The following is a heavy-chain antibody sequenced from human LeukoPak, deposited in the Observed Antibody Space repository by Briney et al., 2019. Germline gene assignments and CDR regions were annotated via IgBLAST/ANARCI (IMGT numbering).Heavy chain of an antibody. CDR3: ARAGGRYSSGWQGQAFGY. J-gene: IGHJ4*02. CDR1: GYTFTGYY. V-gene: IGHV1-2*02. CDR2: INPNSGGT. Sequence: ASVKVSCKASGYTFTGYYMHWVRQAPGQGLECMGWINPNSGGTNYAQKFQGRVTMTRDTSISTAYMELSRLRSDDTAVYYCARAGGRYSSGWQGQAFGYWGQGTLVTVSS. D-gene: IGHD6-19*01.